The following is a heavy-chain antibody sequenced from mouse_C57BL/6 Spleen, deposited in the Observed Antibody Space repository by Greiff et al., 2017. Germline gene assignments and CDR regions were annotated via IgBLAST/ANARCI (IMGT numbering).Heavy chain of an antibody. CDR2: IDPSDSYT. Sequence: QVQLQQSGAELVRPGTSVKLSCKASGYTFTSYWMHWVKQRPGQGLEWIGVIDPSDSYTNYNQKFKGKATLTVDTSSSTAYMQLSSLTSEDSAVYYCARRTGGRDWYFDVWGTGTTVTVSS. J-gene: IGHJ1*03. CDR1: GYTFTSYW. V-gene: IGHV1-59*01. CDR3: ARRTGGRDWYFDV. D-gene: IGHD4-1*01.